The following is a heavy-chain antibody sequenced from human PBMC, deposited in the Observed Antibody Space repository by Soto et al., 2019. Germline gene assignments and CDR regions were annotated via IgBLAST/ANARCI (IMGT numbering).Heavy chain of an antibody. V-gene: IGHV3-23*01. J-gene: IGHJ6*02. CDR3: AKDPWIHSHPWRYGMDV. CDR1: GFTFSSYA. CDR2: ISGSGGST. D-gene: IGHD5-18*01. Sequence: PGGSLRLSCAASGFTFSSYAMSWVRQAPGKGLEWVSAISGSGGSTYYADSVKGRFTISRDNSKNTLYLQMNSLRAEDTAVYYCAKDPWIHSHPWRYGMDVWGQGTTVTAP.